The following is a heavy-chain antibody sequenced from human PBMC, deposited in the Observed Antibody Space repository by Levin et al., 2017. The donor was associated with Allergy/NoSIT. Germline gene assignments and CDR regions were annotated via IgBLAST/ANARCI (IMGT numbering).Heavy chain of an antibody. V-gene: IGHV3-30*18. CDR2: ISYDGSNK. Sequence: GESLKISCAASGFTFSSYGMHWVRQAPGKGLEWVAVISYDGSNKYYADSVKGRFTISRDNSKNTLYLQMNSLRAEDTAVYYCAKNSGGSGLNWFDPWGQGTLVTVSS. D-gene: IGHD2-15*01. CDR1: GFTFSSYG. CDR3: AKNSGGSGLNWFDP. J-gene: IGHJ5*02.